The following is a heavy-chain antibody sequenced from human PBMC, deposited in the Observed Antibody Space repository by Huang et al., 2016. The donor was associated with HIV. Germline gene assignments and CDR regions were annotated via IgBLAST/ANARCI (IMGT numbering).Heavy chain of an antibody. CDR3: ARGDHSGGWSNWFDP. V-gene: IGHV4-34*02. Sequence: QVQLQQWGAGLLKPSETLSLTCALYGGSISGYSWSWIRQSPGKGLEGVAEINYSGNANYNPSRKSRVSISVDTATKNFSLDLRSVTAADTAVYFCARGDHSGGWSNWFDPWGQGTLVTVSS. CDR1: GGSISGYS. CDR2: INYSGNA. D-gene: IGHD6-19*01. J-gene: IGHJ5*02.